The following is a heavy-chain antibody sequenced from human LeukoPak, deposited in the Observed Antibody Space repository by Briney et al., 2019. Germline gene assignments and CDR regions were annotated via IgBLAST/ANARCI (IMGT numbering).Heavy chain of an antibody. V-gene: IGHV3-23*01. CDR1: GFTFSSYA. J-gene: IGHJ4*02. CDR3: AKGSNNWYRFDY. D-gene: IGHD6-13*01. Sequence: GGSLRLSCAASGFTFSSYAMSWVRQAPGKGLEWVSTITGSGDSTYYADSVKGRFTVSRDNSKNTQFLQMNSLRAEDTAVYFCAKGSNNWYRFDYWGQGTLVTVPS. CDR2: ITGSGDST.